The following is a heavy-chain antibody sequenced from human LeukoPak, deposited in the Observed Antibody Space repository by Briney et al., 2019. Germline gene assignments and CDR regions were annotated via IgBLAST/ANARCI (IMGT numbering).Heavy chain of an antibody. J-gene: IGHJ4*02. D-gene: IGHD1-1*01. CDR3: ARCHNWHDCYFDY. CDR2: IYSGGST. CDR1: GFTFSNNY. Sequence: AGGSLRLSCAASGFTFSNNYMSWVREAPGKGLEWVSVIYSGGSTYYPDSGKGRFTISTDNSKNTLYLQMNSLRAEDTAVYYSARCHNWHDCYFDYWGQGTLVTVSS. V-gene: IGHV3-66*01.